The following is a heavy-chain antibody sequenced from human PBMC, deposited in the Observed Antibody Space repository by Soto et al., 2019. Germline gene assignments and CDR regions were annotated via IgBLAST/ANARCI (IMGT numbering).Heavy chain of an antibody. V-gene: IGHV1-2*02. CDR1: GYTFTGYY. CDR2: INPNSGGT. CDR3: ARDRLNHNWFDP. J-gene: IGHJ5*02. D-gene: IGHD3-22*01. Sequence: ASVKVSCKASGYTFTGYYMHWARQAPGQGLEWMGWINPNSGGTNYAQKFQGRVTMTRDTSISTAYMELSRLRSDDTAVYYCARDRLNHNWFDPWGQGTLVTVSS.